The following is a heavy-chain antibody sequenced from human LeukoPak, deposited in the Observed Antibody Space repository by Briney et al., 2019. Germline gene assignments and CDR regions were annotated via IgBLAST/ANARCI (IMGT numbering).Heavy chain of an antibody. CDR2: LYTSGST. CDR3: ARDGLLTGYDY. J-gene: IGHJ4*02. D-gene: IGHD3-9*01. V-gene: IGHV4-4*07. Sequence: SETLSLTCTVSGGSISSYYWSWIRQPAGKGLEWIGRLYTSGSTNYNPSLKSRVTMSVDTPKNQFSLTLSSVTAADTAVYYCARDGLLTGYDYWGQGTLVTVSS. CDR1: GGSISSYY.